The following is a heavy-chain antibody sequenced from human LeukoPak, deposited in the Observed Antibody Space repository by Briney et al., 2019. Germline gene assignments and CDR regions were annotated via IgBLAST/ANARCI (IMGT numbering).Heavy chain of an antibody. V-gene: IGHV3-7*01. CDR2: IKQDGSEK. J-gene: IGHJ4*02. Sequence: GGSLRLSCAASGFTFSNNWMTWVRQAPGKGLEWVANIKQDGSEKYYVDSVKGRFTISRDNAKNSLYLQMNSLRAEDTAVYYCATHGYSELRYFDWSTNEWGQGTLVTVSS. D-gene: IGHD3-9*01. CDR3: ATHGYSELRYFDWSTNE. CDR1: GFTFSNNW.